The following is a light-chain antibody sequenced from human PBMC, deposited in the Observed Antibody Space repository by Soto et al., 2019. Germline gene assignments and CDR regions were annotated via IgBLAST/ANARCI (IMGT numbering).Light chain of an antibody. CDR2: DVS. V-gene: IGKV3-11*01. Sequence: EVVLTQSPVTLSLSPGERATLSCRASHSVSNFIAWYQHKPGQAPRLLIYDVSNRATGIPARFTGSGSGTDFTLTISSLEPVDFAVYYCQQRDSWPLPFGGGTKVVIK. CDR1: HSVSNF. J-gene: IGKJ4*01. CDR3: QQRDSWPLP.